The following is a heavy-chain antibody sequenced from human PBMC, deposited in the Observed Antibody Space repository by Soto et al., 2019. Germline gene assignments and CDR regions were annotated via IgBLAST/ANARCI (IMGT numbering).Heavy chain of an antibody. Sequence: QVQLQQWGAGLLKPSETLSLTCAVYGGSFSGYYWSWIRQPPGKGLEWIGEINHSGSTNYNPSLKCRVTISLDTSKNQFSLKLSSVTAADTAVYYCARGGYCSGGSCYSYYYYDMDVWGQGTTVTVSS. CDR1: GGSFSGYY. CDR3: ARGGYCSGGSCYSYYYYDMDV. J-gene: IGHJ6*02. CDR2: INHSGST. V-gene: IGHV4-34*01. D-gene: IGHD2-15*01.